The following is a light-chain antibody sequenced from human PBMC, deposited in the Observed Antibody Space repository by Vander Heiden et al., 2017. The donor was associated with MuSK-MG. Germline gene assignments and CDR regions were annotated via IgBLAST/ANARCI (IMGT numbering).Light chain of an antibody. CDR2: GNS. V-gene: IGLV1-40*01. J-gene: IGLJ1*01. Sequence: QSVLTQPPSVSGAPGQRVTISCTGSSSNIGAGYDVHWYQQVPGTAPNLLIYGNSNRPSGVPDRFSGSKSGTSASLAITGLQAEDEADYYCQSYDNSLSGYVFGTGTKVTVL. CDR1: SSNIGAGYD. CDR3: QSYDNSLSGYV.